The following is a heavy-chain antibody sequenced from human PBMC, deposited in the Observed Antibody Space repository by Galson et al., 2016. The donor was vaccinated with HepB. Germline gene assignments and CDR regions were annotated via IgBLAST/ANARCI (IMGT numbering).Heavy chain of an antibody. V-gene: IGHV1-3*04. CDR2: INIGNGRT. CDR1: GYTFTSYA. Sequence: SVKVSCKASGYTFTSYALLWVRQAPGQRPEWMGWINIGNGRTIYSRNFQGRITLTRDTTASTAYMDWSSLRSADTAVDYCARGGWSFDCWGQGSRITVPT. J-gene: IGHJ4*02. D-gene: IGHD6-19*01. CDR3: ARGGWSFDC.